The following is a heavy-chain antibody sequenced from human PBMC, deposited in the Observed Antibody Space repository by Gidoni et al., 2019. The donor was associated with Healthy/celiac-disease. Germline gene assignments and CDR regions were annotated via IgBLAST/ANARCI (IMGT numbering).Heavy chain of an antibody. CDR2: INPNSGGT. J-gene: IGHJ6*02. CDR1: GYTFTGYY. Sequence: ASVKVSCKASGYTFTGYYMHWVRQAPGQGLEWMGWINPNSGGTNYAQKFQGWVTMTRDTSISTAYMELSRLRSDDTAVYYCARDIAARPGHYYYYGMYVWGQGTTVTVSS. D-gene: IGHD6-6*01. V-gene: IGHV1-2*04. CDR3: ARDIAARPGHYYYYGMYV.